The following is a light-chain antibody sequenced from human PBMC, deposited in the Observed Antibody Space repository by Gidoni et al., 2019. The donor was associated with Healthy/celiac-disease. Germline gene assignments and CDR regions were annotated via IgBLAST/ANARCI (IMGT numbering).Light chain of an antibody. CDR3: QQYDNLPLT. Sequence: DIQMTQSPSSLSASVGDRVTITCQASKVISNYLNWYQQKPGKAPKLLIYDASNLETGVPSRFSGSGSVTDFTFTISSLQPEDIATYYCQQYDNLPLTFGGGTKVEIK. J-gene: IGKJ4*01. V-gene: IGKV1-33*01. CDR1: KVISNY. CDR2: DAS.